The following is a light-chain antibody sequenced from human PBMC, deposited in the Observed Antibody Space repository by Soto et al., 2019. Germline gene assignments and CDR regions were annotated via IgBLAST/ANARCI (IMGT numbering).Light chain of an antibody. CDR1: SSDGGGYNY. CDR3: GSYTSSSADVV. Sequence: QSALTQPASVSGSPGQSITISCTGTSSDGGGYNYVSWYQQHPGKAPKLMIYDVSNRPLGVSNRFSGSKSGNTASLTISGLQPEDEADYYCGSYTSSSADVVFGGVAKVTVL. CDR2: DVS. J-gene: IGLJ2*01. V-gene: IGLV2-14*01.